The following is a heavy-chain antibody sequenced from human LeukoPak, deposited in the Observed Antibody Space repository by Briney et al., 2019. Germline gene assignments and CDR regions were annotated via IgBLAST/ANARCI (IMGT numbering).Heavy chain of an antibody. V-gene: IGHV1-8*01. CDR2: MNPNSGNT. Sequence: ASVKVSCKASGYTFTSYDINWVRQATGQGLEWMGWMNPNSGNTGYAQKFQGRVTMTRNTSISTAYMELRSLRSEDTAVYYCARGGREQLWESDEAFDIWGQGTMVTVSS. D-gene: IGHD5-18*01. CDR1: GYTFTSYD. CDR3: ARGGREQLWESDEAFDI. J-gene: IGHJ3*02.